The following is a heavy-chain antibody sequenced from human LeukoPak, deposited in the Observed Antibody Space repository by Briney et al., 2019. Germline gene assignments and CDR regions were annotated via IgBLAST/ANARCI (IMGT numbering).Heavy chain of an antibody. CDR3: ARRIAAAALDY. CDR1: GGSFSGYY. Sequence: SETLSLTCAVYGGSFSGYYWSWIRQPPGKGLEWIGEINHSGSTNYNPSLKSRVTISVDTSKNQFSLKLSSVTAADTAVYYCARRIAAAALDYWGQGTLVTVSS. V-gene: IGHV4-34*01. CDR2: INHSGST. D-gene: IGHD6-13*01. J-gene: IGHJ4*02.